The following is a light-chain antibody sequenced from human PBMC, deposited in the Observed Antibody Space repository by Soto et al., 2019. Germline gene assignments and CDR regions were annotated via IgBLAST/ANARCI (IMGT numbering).Light chain of an antibody. Sequence: DIQMTQSPSSLSASVGDRVTITCRVSQGISSYLNWYQQKPGKAPKLLIYAASSLQSGVPSRFGGSGSGTEFTLTIISLQPDDFATYYCQQYNSYWTFGQGTKV. CDR2: AAS. V-gene: IGKV1-16*01. CDR3: QQYNSYWT. CDR1: QGISSY. J-gene: IGKJ1*01.